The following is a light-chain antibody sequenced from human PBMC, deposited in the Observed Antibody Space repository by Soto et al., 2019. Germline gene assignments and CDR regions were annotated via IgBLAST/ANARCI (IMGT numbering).Light chain of an antibody. CDR1: QSVSSDY. CDR2: RAS. Sequence: EIVLTQSPGTLSLSPGERATLSCRASQSVSSDYLAWYQQKPGQTPKVLIYRASSRATGIPDRFSGSGSGTDFTLTISRLEPEDFAVYYCQQYGSSPLTFGGGTKVEI. CDR3: QQYGSSPLT. J-gene: IGKJ4*01. V-gene: IGKV3-20*01.